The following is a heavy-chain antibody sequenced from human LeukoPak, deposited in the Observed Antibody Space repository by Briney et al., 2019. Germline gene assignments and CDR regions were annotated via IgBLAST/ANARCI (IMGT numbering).Heavy chain of an antibody. CDR3: ARSYGSGNYFDY. D-gene: IGHD3-10*01. V-gene: IGHV4-31*03. J-gene: IGHJ4*02. Sequence: PSETLSLTCTVSGGSISSGGYYWGWIRQHPGMGLEWIGFIYYSGTTYYNPSLKSRVTISVDTSKDQFSLELTSVTAADTAVYYCARSYGSGNYFDYWGQGTLVTVSS. CDR2: IYYSGTT. CDR1: GGSISSGGYY.